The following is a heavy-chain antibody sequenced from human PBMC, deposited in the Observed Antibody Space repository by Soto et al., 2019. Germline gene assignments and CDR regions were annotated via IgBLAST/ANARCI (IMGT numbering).Heavy chain of an antibody. Sequence: SETLSLTCAVSGAYISYYYWNWIRQSPGKGLEWIGYIHDSGSTKYNPSLESRVTISVDMSKNQFSLTLRSLTAADTAGYYCATTGGEYSSRGMGPFDIWGQGTMVTVSS. V-gene: IGHV4-59*01. J-gene: IGHJ3*02. D-gene: IGHD6-13*01. CDR3: ATTGGEYSSRGMGPFDI. CDR1: GAYISYYY. CDR2: IHDSGST.